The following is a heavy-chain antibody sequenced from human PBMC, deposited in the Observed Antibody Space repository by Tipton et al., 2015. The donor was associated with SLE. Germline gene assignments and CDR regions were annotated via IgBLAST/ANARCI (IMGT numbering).Heavy chain of an antibody. CDR3: AKWSVVASGQPFGH. D-gene: IGHD2-21*01. CDR2: SYSGVST. Sequence: TLSLTCSVSGDSISNKYWNWIRQPPGNRLEWMGYSYSGVSTNYNHALESRVFISVDTSKIQFSLHLTSVTAADPAVYYCAKWSVVASGQPFGHWGQGILVTVSS. V-gene: IGHV4-59*01. J-gene: IGHJ4*02. CDR1: GDSISNKY.